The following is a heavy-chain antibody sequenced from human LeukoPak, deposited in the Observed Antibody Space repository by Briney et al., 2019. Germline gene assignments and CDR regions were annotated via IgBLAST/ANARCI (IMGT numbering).Heavy chain of an antibody. V-gene: IGHV1-69*05. D-gene: IGHD6-13*01. CDR2: IIPIFGTA. CDR1: GGTSSSYA. CDR3: ARSFGGYSSSWYSDLDY. Sequence: ASVKVSCKASGGTSSSYAISWVRQAPGQGLEWMGGIIPIFGTANYAQKFQGRVTITTDESTSTAYMELSSLRSEDTAVYYCARSFGGYSSSWYSDLDYWGQGTLVTVSS. J-gene: IGHJ4*02.